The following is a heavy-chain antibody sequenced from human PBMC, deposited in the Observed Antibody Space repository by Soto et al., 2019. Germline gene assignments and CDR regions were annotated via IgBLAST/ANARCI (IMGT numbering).Heavy chain of an antibody. CDR1: GFTFKSFA. J-gene: IGHJ4*02. CDR2: ISDDGSNQ. Sequence: GGSLRLSCAASGFTFKSFAMHWVRQAPGKGLEWVAFISDDGSNQYFADSVTGRCTISRDNSENTVSLQIDSLRPGDTAVYYCAKDLYSGSYSSYYFHHWGQGILVTGS. CDR3: AKDLYSGSYSSYYFHH. V-gene: IGHV3-30*18. D-gene: IGHD1-26*01.